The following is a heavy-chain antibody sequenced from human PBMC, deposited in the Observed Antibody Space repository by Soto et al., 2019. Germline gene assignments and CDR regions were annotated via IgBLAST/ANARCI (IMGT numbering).Heavy chain of an antibody. CDR2: IYYSGST. V-gene: IGHV4-59*01. Sequence: QVQLQESGPGLVKPSETLSITCTVSGGSISSYYWSWIRQPPGKGLEWIGYIYYSGSTNYNPSLKSRVTIPVDTSKNQFSLKLSSVTAADTAVFYCATARGRYIDYWGQRVLVTVS. J-gene: IGHJ4*03. CDR3: ATARGRYIDY. CDR1: GGSISSYY.